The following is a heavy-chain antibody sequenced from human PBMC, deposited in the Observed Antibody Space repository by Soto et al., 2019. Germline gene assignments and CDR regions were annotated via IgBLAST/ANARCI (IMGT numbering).Heavy chain of an antibody. J-gene: IGHJ4*02. CDR3: ARGRYGDY. D-gene: IGHD1-1*01. CDR1: GYTFTSYG. V-gene: IGHV1-18*01. CDR2: ISAHNANT. Sequence: QVHLVQSGAEVKKPGASVKVSCKGSGYTFTSYGITWVRQAPGQGLEWMGWISAHNANTNYAQKLQGRVTVTRDTATSTAYMELRRLRSDDTAVYYSARGRYGDYWGQGALVSVPS.